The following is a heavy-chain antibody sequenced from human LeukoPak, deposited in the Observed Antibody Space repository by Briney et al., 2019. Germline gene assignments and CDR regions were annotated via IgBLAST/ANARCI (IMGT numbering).Heavy chain of an antibody. J-gene: IGHJ4*02. V-gene: IGHV4-61*05. CDR3: ASTIRSGWYPPQLDY. D-gene: IGHD6-19*01. Sequence: SETLSLACTVSGGSISSSSYYWSWIRQPPGKGLEWIGYIYYSGSTNYNPSLKSRVTISVDTSKNQFSLKLSSVTAADTAVYYCASTIRSGWYPPQLDYWGQGTLVTVSS. CDR1: GGSISSSSYY. CDR2: IYYSGST.